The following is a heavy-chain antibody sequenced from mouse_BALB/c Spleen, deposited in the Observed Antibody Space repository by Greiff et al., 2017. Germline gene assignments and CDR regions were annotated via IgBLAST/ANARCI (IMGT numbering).Heavy chain of an antibody. Sequence: VKLVESGAELVRPGVSVKISCKGSGYTFTDYAMHWVKQSHAKSLEWIGVISTYYGDASYNQKFKGKATMTVDKSSSTAYMELARLTSEDSAIYYCARRGLITYAMDYWGQGTSVTVSS. D-gene: IGHD2-4*01. V-gene: IGHV1S137*01. CDR2: ISTYYGDA. J-gene: IGHJ4*01. CDR1: GYTFTDYA. CDR3: ARRGLITYAMDY.